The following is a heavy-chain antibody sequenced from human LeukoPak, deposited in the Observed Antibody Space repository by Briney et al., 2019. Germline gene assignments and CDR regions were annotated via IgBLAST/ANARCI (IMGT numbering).Heavy chain of an antibody. D-gene: IGHD1-26*01. CDR2: IYYSGSS. Sequence: SSETLSFTCTVSGGSISSYYWSWIRQPPGKGLEWIGYIYYSGSSNYNPSLNSRITISVDASKNQFSLKLSSVTAADTAVYYCARHVGWVVENWYFDLWGRGTLVTVSS. CDR1: GGSISSYY. CDR3: ARHVGWVVENWYFDL. J-gene: IGHJ2*01. V-gene: IGHV4-59*08.